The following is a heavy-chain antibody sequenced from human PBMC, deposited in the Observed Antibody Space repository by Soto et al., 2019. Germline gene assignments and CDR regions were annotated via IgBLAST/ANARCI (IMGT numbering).Heavy chain of an antibody. V-gene: IGHV3-30-3*01. CDR1: GFTFSTYA. CDR3: ARARAPYYYYGMDV. CDR2: ISYDGSNK. Sequence: GGSLRLSCAASGFTFSTYAIHWVRQAPGKGLEWVAVISYDGSNKFYADSVKGQFTMSRDNSKNTLYLQMNSLKAEDTAVYFCARARAPYYYYGMDVWGQGTTVTVSS. J-gene: IGHJ6*02.